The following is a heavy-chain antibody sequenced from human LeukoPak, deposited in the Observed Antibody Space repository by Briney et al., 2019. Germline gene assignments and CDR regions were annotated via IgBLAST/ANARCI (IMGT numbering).Heavy chain of an antibody. V-gene: IGHV3-33*01. Sequence: QPGRSLRLSCAASGFTFSSYGMHWVRQAPGKGLEWVAVIWYGGSNKYYADSVKGRFTISRDNSKNTLYLQMNSLRAEDTAVYYCARDFLYYYYYGMDVWGQGTTVTVSS. CDR1: GFTFSSYG. CDR3: ARDFLYYYYYGMDV. CDR2: IWYGGSNK. J-gene: IGHJ6*02.